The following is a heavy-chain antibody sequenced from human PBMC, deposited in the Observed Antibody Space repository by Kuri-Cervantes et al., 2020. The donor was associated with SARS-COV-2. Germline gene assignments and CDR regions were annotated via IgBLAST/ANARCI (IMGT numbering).Heavy chain of an antibody. CDR1: GFTFGDYA. V-gene: IGHV3-49*04. CDR3: TRDPFLLRFLEWSEGYYYYGMDV. J-gene: IGHJ6*02. Sequence: GGSLRLSCTASGFTFGDYAMSWVRQAPGKGLEWVGFIRSKAYGGTTEYAASVKGRFTISRDDSKSIAYLQMNSLKTEDTAVYYCTRDPFLLRFLEWSEGYYYYGMDVWGQGTTVTVAS. D-gene: IGHD3-3*01. CDR2: IRSKAYGGTT.